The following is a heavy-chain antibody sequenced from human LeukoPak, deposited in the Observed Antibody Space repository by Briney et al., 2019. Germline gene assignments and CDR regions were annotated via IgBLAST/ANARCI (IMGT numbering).Heavy chain of an antibody. V-gene: IGHV3-21*01. Sequence: GGSLRLSCAASGFTFSSYSMNWVRQAPGKGLEWVSSISSSSSYIYYADSVKGRFTISRDNAKNSLYLQMNILRAEDTAVYYCARGRYGSGSYSNNWFDPWGQGTLVTVSS. J-gene: IGHJ5*02. CDR1: GFTFSSYS. D-gene: IGHD3-10*01. CDR3: ARGRYGSGSYSNNWFDP. CDR2: ISSSSSYI.